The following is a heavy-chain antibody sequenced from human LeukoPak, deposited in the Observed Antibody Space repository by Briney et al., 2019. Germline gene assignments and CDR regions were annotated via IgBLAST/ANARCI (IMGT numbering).Heavy chain of an antibody. CDR3: ARDGMITAYAFDI. J-gene: IGHJ3*02. D-gene: IGHD3-16*01. CDR2: IKEDGSEK. CDR1: GFTFRSYW. Sequence: PGGSLRLSCAASGFTFRSYWLSWVRQAPGKGLEWVANIKEDGSEKYYVDSVKGRFTISRDNAKNLLYLQMNSLRAEDTAVYYCARDGMITAYAFDIWGQGTMVTVSS. V-gene: IGHV3-7*01.